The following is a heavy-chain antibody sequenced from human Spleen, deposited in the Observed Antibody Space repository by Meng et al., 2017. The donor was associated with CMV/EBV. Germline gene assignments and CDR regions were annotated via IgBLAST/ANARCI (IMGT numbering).Heavy chain of an antibody. CDR1: GGSVSSGSYY. CDR2: ISYIGST. V-gene: IGHV4-61*01. CDR3: ARALRQYDDFWSGYYTPFDY. D-gene: IGHD3-3*01. J-gene: IGHJ4*02. Sequence: SETLSLTCTVSGGSVSSGSYYWSWLRQPPGKGLEWIGYISYIGSTNYNPSLKSRVTISVDTSKIQFSLKVRSVTAADTAVYYCARALRQYDDFWSGYYTPFDYWGQGALVTVSS.